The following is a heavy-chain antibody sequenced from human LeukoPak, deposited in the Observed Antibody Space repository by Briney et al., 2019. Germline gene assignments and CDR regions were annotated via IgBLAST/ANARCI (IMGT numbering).Heavy chain of an antibody. CDR1: GFTFSSYA. D-gene: IGHD3-3*01. Sequence: GGSLRLSCAASGFTFSSYAMHWVRQAPGKGLEWVAVISYDGSNKYYADSVKGRFTISRDNSKNTLYLQMNSLRAEDTAVYYCARAGPPNTYYDFWSGHRSYWYFDLWGRGTLVTVSS. CDR3: ARAGPPNTYYDFWSGHRSYWYFDL. CDR2: ISYDGSNK. J-gene: IGHJ2*01. V-gene: IGHV3-30-3*01.